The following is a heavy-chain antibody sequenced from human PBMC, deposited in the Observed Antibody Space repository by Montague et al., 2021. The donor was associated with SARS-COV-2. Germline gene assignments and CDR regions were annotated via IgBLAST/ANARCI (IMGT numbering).Heavy chain of an antibody. CDR2: IYYSGST. J-gene: IGHJ6*02. Sequence: SETLSLTCTVSGGSISSSSYYWGWIRQPPGKGLEWIGSIYYSGSTYYNRSLKSRVTISVDTSKNQFSLRLSSVTAADTAVYYCARDYGDYGSGYYYGMDVWGQGTTVTVSS. CDR1: GGSISSSSYY. V-gene: IGHV4-39*07. CDR3: ARDYGDYGSGYYYGMDV. D-gene: IGHD4-17*01.